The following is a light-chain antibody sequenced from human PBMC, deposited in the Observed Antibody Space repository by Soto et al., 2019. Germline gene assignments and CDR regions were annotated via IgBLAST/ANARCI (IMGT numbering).Light chain of an antibody. CDR1: KLGDKY. CDR2: QDS. J-gene: IGLJ2*01. Sequence: SYELTQPPSVSVSPGQTASITCSGDKLGDKYACWYQQKPGQSPVLVIYQDSKRPSGIPEGFSDSNPANTATLTINGTQAIDYADYYCQAWDSSTVVFGRGTKVTVL. CDR3: QAWDSSTVV. V-gene: IGLV3-1*01.